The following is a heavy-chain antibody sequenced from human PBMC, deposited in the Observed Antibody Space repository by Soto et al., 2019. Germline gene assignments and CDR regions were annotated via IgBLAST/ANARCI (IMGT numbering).Heavy chain of an antibody. V-gene: IGHV3-33*01. CDR1: GFTFSSYG. J-gene: IGHJ3*02. D-gene: IGHD3-10*01. CDR3: ARSMVRGVTGAFDI. Sequence: QVQLVESGGGVVQPGRSLRLSCAASGFTFSSYGMHWVRQAPGKGLEWVAVIWYDGSNKYYADSVKGRFTISRDNSKNTLYLQMNSLRAEDTAVYYCARSMVRGVTGAFDIWGQGTMVTISS. CDR2: IWYDGSNK.